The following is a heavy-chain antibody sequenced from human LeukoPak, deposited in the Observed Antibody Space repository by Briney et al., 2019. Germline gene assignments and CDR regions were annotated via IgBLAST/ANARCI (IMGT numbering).Heavy chain of an antibody. CDR2: ISAYNGNT. V-gene: IGHV1-18*01. Sequence: GASVKVSYKASVYTFTSCGISWVRQAPGQGLEWMGWISAYNGNTNYAQKLQGRVTMTTDTSTSTAYMELRSLRSDDTAVYYCARDVGYCSSTSCYYWFDPWGQGTLVTVSS. CDR3: ARDVGYCSSTSCYYWFDP. CDR1: VYTFTSCG. J-gene: IGHJ5*02. D-gene: IGHD2-2*01.